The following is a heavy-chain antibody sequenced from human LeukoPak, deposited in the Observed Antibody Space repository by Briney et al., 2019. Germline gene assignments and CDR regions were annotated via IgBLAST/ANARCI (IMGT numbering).Heavy chain of an antibody. J-gene: IGHJ6*02. Sequence: SETLTLTCTVSGGSISSYYWSWIRQPPGKGLEWIAYIYYSGSTNYNPSLESRVNISVDTSKNQSSLKLSSVTAADTAVYYCARERGDYRYYYYYYGMDVWGQGTMVTVSS. V-gene: IGHV4-59*01. CDR3: ARERGDYRYYYYYYGMDV. CDR1: GGSISSYY. CDR2: IYYSGST. D-gene: IGHD4-17*01.